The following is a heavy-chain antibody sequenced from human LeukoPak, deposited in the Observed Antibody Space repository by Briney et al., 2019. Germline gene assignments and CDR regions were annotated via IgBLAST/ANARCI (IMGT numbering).Heavy chain of an antibody. D-gene: IGHD3-22*01. V-gene: IGHV1-18*01. CDR3: ARADYYDSNSYPDY. Sequence: GASVKVSCKASGYTFTSYGISWVRQAPGQGLEWMGWISAYNGNTNYAQRLQGRVTMTTDTSTSTAYMELRILRSDDTAVYYCARADYYDSNSYPDYWGQGTLVTVSS. CDR2: ISAYNGNT. CDR1: GYTFTSYG. J-gene: IGHJ4*02.